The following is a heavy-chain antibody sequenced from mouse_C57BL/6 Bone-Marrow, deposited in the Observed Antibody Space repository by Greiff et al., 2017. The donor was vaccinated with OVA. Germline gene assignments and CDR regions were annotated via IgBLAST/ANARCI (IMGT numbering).Heavy chain of an antibody. CDR2: ISPGGGYT. CDR1: GYTFTNYW. CDR3: ARGSATFHYYAMDY. V-gene: IGHV1-63*01. Sequence: QVQLQQSGAALVRPGTSVKMSCKASGYTFTNYWIGWAKQRPGHGLEWIGDISPGGGYTHYHEKFKGKATLTADKSSSTAYMQFSSLTSEDSAIFYCARGSATFHYYAMDYWGQGTSGTVSS. D-gene: IGHD5-5*01. J-gene: IGHJ4*01.